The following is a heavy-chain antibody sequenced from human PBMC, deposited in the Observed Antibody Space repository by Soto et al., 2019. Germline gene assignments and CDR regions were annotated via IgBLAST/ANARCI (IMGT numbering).Heavy chain of an antibody. Sequence: GGSLRLSCAASGFTFSSYGMHWVRQAPGKGLEWVAVISYDGSSKYYADSVKGRFTISRDNSKNTLYLQMNSLRAEDTAVYYCAKGSQGTWYGMDVWGQGTTVTVSS. D-gene: IGHD1-7*01. CDR3: AKGSQGTWYGMDV. CDR2: ISYDGSSK. V-gene: IGHV3-30*18. J-gene: IGHJ6*02. CDR1: GFTFSSYG.